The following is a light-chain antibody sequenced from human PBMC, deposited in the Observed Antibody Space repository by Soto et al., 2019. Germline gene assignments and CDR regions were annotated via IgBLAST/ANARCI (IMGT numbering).Light chain of an antibody. CDR1: PSDIGAYNY. J-gene: IGLJ2*01. CDR2: DVT. CDR3: GSYTISSTIMI. V-gene: IGLV2-14*03. Sequence: QSALTQPASVSGSPGQSITISCSGTPSDIGAYNYVSWYQHLPGKAPKVIIYDVTNRPSGVSSRFSGSKSGTTASLTISGLQAEDEANYYCGSYTISSTIMIFGGGTQLTVL.